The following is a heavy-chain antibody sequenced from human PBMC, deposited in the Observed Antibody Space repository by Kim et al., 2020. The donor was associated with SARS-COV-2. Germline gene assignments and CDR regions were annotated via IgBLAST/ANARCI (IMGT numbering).Heavy chain of an antibody. CDR1: GGSISSYY. V-gene: IGHV4-59*01. CDR3: ARDHREWLQYTANWYFDL. Sequence: SETLSLTCTVSGGSISSYYWSWIRQPPGKGLEWIGSIYYSGSTNSNPSLKSRVTISVATSKNQFSLKLSSVTAADTAVYYCARDHREWLQYTANWYFDLWGRGTLVTVSS. J-gene: IGHJ2*01. CDR2: IYYSGST. D-gene: IGHD3-3*01.